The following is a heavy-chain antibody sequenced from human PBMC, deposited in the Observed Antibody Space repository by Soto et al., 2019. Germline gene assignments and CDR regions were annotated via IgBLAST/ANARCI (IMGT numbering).Heavy chain of an antibody. CDR1: AFIFSDYW. Sequence: EVQLVESGGGLVQRGGSLRLSCEASAFIFSDYWMSWVRQAPGKGLEWVANIKQDGNEKYYVDSVKGRFTISRDNAKNSLYLKMNSLRAEDTAVYYCARGYYEADYWGQGTLVTVSS. D-gene: IGHD3-22*01. CDR3: ARGYYEADY. V-gene: IGHV3-7*01. CDR2: IKQDGNEK. J-gene: IGHJ4*02.